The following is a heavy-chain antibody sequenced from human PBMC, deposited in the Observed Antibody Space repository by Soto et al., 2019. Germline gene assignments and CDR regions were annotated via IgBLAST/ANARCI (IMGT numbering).Heavy chain of an antibody. Sequence: QITLKESGPTLLEPTQTLTLTCSFSGFSLTSSGVGVGWLRQAPGKALECLGIIYWDGDRRYNPSLRQRLTITKDTSKNKVVLTMTYMEPVDTATYDCAHRVPYNSYWDVGWFDPWGQGTLVTVS. CDR3: AHRVPYNSYWDVGWFDP. CDR2: IYWDGDR. CDR1: GFSLTSSGVG. V-gene: IGHV2-5*02. J-gene: IGHJ5*02. D-gene: IGHD1-20*01.